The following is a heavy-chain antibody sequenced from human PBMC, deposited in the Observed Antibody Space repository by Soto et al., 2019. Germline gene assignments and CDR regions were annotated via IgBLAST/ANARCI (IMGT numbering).Heavy chain of an antibody. J-gene: IGHJ4*02. CDR3: ASSGG. D-gene: IGHD1-26*01. Sequence: GSLRLSCAASGFIFRSYGMHWVRQAPGKGLEWVAVIWYDGSNKNYADPVKGRFTISRDNAKDTLFLQMNSLRAEDTAVYYCASSGGWGQGTLVTVSS. V-gene: IGHV3-33*01. CDR1: GFIFRSYG. CDR2: IWYDGSNK.